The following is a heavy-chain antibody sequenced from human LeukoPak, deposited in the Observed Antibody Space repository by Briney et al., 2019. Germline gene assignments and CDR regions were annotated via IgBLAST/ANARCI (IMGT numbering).Heavy chain of an antibody. CDR3: AKDGDTAMITLFDY. V-gene: IGHV3-30*18. CDR1: GFTFSNYG. CDR2: ISYDGSDK. D-gene: IGHD5-18*01. J-gene: IGHJ4*02. Sequence: GGSLRLSCAASGFTFSNYGMHWVRQAPGRGLEWVAVISYDGSDKYYADSVKGRFTISRDNSKNTLYLQMNSLRAEDTAVNFCAKDGDTAMITLFDYWGQGTLVTVSS.